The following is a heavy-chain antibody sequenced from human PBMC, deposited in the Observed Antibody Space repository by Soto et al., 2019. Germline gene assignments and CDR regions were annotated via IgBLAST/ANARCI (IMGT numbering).Heavy chain of an antibody. Sequence: QVQLVQSGAEVKKPGSSVKVSCKASGGTFSSYAISWVRQAPGQGLEWMGGIIPIFGTANYAQKFQGRVTINADESKSTAYMELSSLRSEDTDVYYCARDVELRAYGMDVWGQGTTVTVSS. CDR1: GGTFSSYA. CDR3: ARDVELRAYGMDV. D-gene: IGHD1-7*01. V-gene: IGHV1-69*12. CDR2: IIPIFGTA. J-gene: IGHJ6*02.